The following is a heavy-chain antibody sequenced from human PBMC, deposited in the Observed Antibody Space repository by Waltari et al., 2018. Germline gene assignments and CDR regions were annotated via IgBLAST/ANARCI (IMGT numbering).Heavy chain of an antibody. CDR2: IIPILGIA. J-gene: IGHJ3*02. V-gene: IGHV1-69*10. D-gene: IGHD3-22*01. Sequence: QVQLVQSGAEVKKPGSSVKVSCKASGGTFSSYAISWVRQAPGQGLEWMGGIIPILGIANYAQKFQGRVTITADKSTSTAYMELSSLRSEDRAVYYCARGYYDSSGYYGAFDIWGQGTMVTVSS. CDR3: ARGYYDSSGYYGAFDI. CDR1: GGTFSSYA.